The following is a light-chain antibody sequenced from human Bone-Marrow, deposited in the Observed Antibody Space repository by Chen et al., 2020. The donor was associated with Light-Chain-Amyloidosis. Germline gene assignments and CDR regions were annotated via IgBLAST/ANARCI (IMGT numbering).Light chain of an antibody. CDR1: IGSMAPNY. CDR3: QSYQGSSQGV. J-gene: IGLJ3*02. CDR2: EDD. Sequence: NLMLTQPHSVSESPGKTVTISCTRRIGSMAPNYVQWDQQRPGSSPTTVIYEDDQRPSGVPDRFSGSIDRSSNSASLTISGLKDEDEADYYCQSYQGSSQGVFGGGTKLTVL. V-gene: IGLV6-57*01.